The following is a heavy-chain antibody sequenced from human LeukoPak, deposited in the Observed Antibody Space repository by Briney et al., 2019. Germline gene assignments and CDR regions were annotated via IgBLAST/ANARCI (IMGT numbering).Heavy chain of an antibody. J-gene: IGHJ4*02. CDR3: AREGRGYSLAY. D-gene: IGHD5-18*01. Sequence: GGSLRLSCTASGFTFGDYAMSWVRQAPGKGLEWVSSISSSSSYIYYADSVKGRFTISRDNAKNSLYLQMNSLRAEDTAVYYCAREGRGYSLAYWGQGTLVTVSS. V-gene: IGHV3-21*01. CDR2: ISSSSSYI. CDR1: GFTFGDYA.